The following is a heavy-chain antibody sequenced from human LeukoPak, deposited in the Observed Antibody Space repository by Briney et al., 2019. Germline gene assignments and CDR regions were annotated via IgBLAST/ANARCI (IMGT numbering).Heavy chain of an antibody. D-gene: IGHD3-22*01. Sequence: GSLRLSCAASGFTFSSYSMNWVRQAPGKGLEWVSSISSSSSYIYYADSVKGRFTISRDNAKNSLYLQMNSLRAEDTAVYYCARDLAFTKYYYDSSVYDYWGQGTLVTVSS. CDR3: ARDLAFTKYYYDSSVYDY. V-gene: IGHV3-21*01. J-gene: IGHJ4*02. CDR2: ISSSSSYI. CDR1: GFTFSSYS.